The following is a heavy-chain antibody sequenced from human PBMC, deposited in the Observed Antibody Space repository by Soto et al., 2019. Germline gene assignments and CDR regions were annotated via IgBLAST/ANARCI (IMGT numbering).Heavy chain of an antibody. J-gene: IGHJ4*02. D-gene: IGHD6-19*01. CDR3: AHIVVAGLGYYFDY. Sequence: QITLKESGPTLVKPTQTLTLTCTFSGFSLSSTRMAVGWIRQPPGKALEWLALIYWDDDKRYSPFLKSRLTSTKDTSKNQVVSTMSNMDPVDTARYYCAHIVVAGLGYYFDYWGQGTLVTVSS. CDR1: GFSLSSTRMA. CDR2: IYWDDDK. V-gene: IGHV2-5*02.